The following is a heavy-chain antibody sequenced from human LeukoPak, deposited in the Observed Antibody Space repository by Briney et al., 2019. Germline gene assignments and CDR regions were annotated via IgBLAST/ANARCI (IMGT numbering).Heavy chain of an antibody. CDR3: ARQHDDYGDYYFDY. D-gene: IGHD4-17*01. V-gene: IGHV3-7*01. Sequence: PGGSLRLSCAASGLTFSIYWMSWVRQAPGKGLEWVANIKQDGSEKYYVDSVKGRFTISRDNAKNSLYLQMNSLRAEDTAVYYCARQHDDYGDYYFDYWGQGTLVTVSS. CDR1: GLTFSIYW. J-gene: IGHJ4*02. CDR2: IKQDGSEK.